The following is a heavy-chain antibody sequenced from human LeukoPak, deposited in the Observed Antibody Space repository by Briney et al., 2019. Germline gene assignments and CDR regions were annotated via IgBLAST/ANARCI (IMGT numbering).Heavy chain of an antibody. V-gene: IGHV4-59*12. CDR2: IYYSGST. D-gene: IGHD3-22*01. CDR3: ARGITMIVVATRWFDP. Sequence: SETLSLTCTVSGGSISSYYWSWIRQPSGKGLEWIGYIYYSGSTNYNPSLKSRVTISVDTSKNQFSLKLSSVTAADTAVYYCARGITMIVVATRWFDPWGQGTLVTVSS. J-gene: IGHJ5*02. CDR1: GGSISSYY.